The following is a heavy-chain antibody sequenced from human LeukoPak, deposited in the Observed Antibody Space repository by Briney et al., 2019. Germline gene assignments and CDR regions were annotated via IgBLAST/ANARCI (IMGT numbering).Heavy chain of an antibody. D-gene: IGHD4-23*01. CDR3: ARDPNRLADYGGDYFDH. V-gene: IGHV3-30*04. CDR2: ISDDGSHK. Sequence: GGSLRLSCAASGFPFSSYSMHWVRQAPGNGLEWVAVISDDGSHKYYADSVKGRFIISRDNSKNTLSLQMNTLRPDDTAVFYCARDPNRLADYGGDYFDHWGQGTLLSVSS. J-gene: IGHJ4*02. CDR1: GFPFSSYS.